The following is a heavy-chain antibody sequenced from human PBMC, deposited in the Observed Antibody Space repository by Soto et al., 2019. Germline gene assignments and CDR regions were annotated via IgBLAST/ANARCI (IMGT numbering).Heavy chain of an antibody. D-gene: IGHD3-22*01. CDR1: GYSISSGYS. Sequence: SETLSLTCAVSGYSISSGYSWSWIRQPPGKGLEWIGYIYHSGSTYYNPSLKSRVTISVDRSKNQFSLKLSSVTAADTAVYYCARVEGYYDSSGYRKAYDAFDIWGQGTMVTVSS. V-gene: IGHV4-30-2*01. CDR3: ARVEGYYDSSGYRKAYDAFDI. CDR2: IYHSGST. J-gene: IGHJ3*02.